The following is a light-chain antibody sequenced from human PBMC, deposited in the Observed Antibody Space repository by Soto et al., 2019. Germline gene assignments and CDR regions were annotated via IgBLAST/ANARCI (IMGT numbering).Light chain of an antibody. V-gene: IGLV1-51*01. CDR1: SSNIGGNS. Sequence: QSVMTQPPSVSAAPGQKVTISCSGSSSNIGGNSVSWYQQLLGTAPKLLIYDDNKRPSGIPDRFSGSKSGTSATLGITGFQTGDEADYYCGSWDSSLSAYVFGTGTKVTFL. CDR2: DDN. J-gene: IGLJ1*01. CDR3: GSWDSSLSAYV.